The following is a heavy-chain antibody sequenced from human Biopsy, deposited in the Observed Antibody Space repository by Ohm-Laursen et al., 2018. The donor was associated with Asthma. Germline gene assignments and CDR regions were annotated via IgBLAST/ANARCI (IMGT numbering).Heavy chain of an antibody. V-gene: IGHV1-3*01. CDR2: INAGDGNT. CDR1: GYTFIHFA. J-gene: IGHJ3*01. Sequence: SSVKVSCKASGYTFIHFAIHWVRQAPGQRLEWMGWINAGDGNTKYSQKFQGRVTMTRDTSASTAYMDLRRLRSEDTAMYYCARTYYEFLTGQVNDAFALWGQGTMVTVSS. D-gene: IGHD3-9*01. CDR3: ARTYYEFLTGQVNDAFAL.